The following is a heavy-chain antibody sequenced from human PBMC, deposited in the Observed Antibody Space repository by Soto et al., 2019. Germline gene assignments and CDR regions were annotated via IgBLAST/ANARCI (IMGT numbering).Heavy chain of an antibody. CDR2: IYSGGST. CDR1: GFTVSSNY. V-gene: IGHV3-66*01. J-gene: IGHJ4*02. Sequence: EVQLVESGGGLVQPGGSLRLSCAASGFTVSSNYMSWVRQAPGKGLEWVSVIYSGGSTYYADSVKGRFTISRDNSKNTLYLQMNSLRAEDTAVYYCARVTGITGSLPDYFDYWGQGTLVTVSS. CDR3: ARVTGITGSLPDYFDY. D-gene: IGHD1-20*01.